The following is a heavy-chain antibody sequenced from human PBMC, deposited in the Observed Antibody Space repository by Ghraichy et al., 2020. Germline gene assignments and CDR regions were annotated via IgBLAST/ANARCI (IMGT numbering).Heavy chain of an antibody. J-gene: IGHJ6*02. V-gene: IGHV3-48*02. CDR1: GFTFSSYS. CDR2: ISSSSSTI. Sequence: GGSLRLSCAASGFTFSSYSMNWVRQAPGKGLEWVSYISSSSSTIYYADSVKGRFTISRDNAKNSLYLQMNSLRDEDTAVYYCAREGAVAGSPYYYYYGMDVWGQGTTVTVSS. CDR3: AREGAVAGSPYYYYYGMDV. D-gene: IGHD6-19*01.